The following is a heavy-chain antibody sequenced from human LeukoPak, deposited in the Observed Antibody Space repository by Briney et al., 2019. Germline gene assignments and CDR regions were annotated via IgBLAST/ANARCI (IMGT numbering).Heavy chain of an antibody. CDR2: ISTSGGST. Sequence: GALRLSCAAPGFTFSNYAMSWVRQAPGKGLEWVSGISTSGGSTYYADSVKGRFTISRDNSKDTLYLQMNSLRAEDTAVYYCAKEIYDSSGYYSGGCFDYWGQGTLVTVSS. CDR3: AKEIYDSSGYYSGGCFDY. D-gene: IGHD3-22*01. V-gene: IGHV3-23*01. CDR1: GFTFSNYA. J-gene: IGHJ4*02.